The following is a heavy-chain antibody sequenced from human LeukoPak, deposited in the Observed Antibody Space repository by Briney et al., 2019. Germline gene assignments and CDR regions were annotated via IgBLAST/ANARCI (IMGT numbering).Heavy chain of an antibody. CDR3: ARVGSPWGYYDSSGYFDY. CDR2: INPNSGGT. Sequence: GASVKVSCTASGYTFTDYYMHWVRQAPGQGLEWMGWINPNSGGTNYAQKFQGRVTMTRDTSISTAYMELSRLRSDDTAVYYCARVGSPWGYYDSSGYFDYWGQGTLVTVSS. CDR1: GYTFTDYY. J-gene: IGHJ4*02. D-gene: IGHD3-22*01. V-gene: IGHV1-2*02.